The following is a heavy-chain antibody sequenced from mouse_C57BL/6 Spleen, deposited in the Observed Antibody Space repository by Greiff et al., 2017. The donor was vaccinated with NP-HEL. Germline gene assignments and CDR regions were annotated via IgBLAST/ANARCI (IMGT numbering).Heavy chain of an antibody. D-gene: IGHD2-4*01. CDR2: ISDGGSYT. J-gene: IGHJ3*01. Sequence: EVKLQESGGGLVKPGGSLKLSCAASGFTFSSYAMSWVRQTPEKRLEWVATISDGGSYTYYPDNVKGRFTISRDNAKNNLYLQMSHLKSEDTAMYYCARDPDDSFRGFAYWGQGTLVTVSA. CDR1: GFTFSSYA. CDR3: ARDPDDSFRGFAY. V-gene: IGHV5-4*01.